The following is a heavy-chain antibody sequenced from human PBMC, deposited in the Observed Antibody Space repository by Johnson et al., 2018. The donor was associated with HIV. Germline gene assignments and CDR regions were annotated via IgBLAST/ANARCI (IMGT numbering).Heavy chain of an antibody. Sequence: QVQLVESGGGLVKPGGSLRLSCAVSGFIFNNYPMHWVRQAPGKGLEWVSYISSSGSTIYYADSVKGRFTISRDNAKNSLYLQMNSLRAEDTAVYYCARDTYYYDSSGYLDAFDIWGQGTMVTVSS. CDR1: GFIFNNYP. CDR2: ISSSGSTI. J-gene: IGHJ3*02. V-gene: IGHV3-11*04. CDR3: ARDTYYYDSSGYLDAFDI. D-gene: IGHD3-22*01.